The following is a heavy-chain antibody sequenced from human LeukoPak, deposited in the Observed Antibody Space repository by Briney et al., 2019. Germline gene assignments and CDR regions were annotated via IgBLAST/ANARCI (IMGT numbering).Heavy chain of an antibody. CDR1: GGSISSSTYY. J-gene: IGHJ4*02. Sequence: PSETLSLTCTVSGGSISSSTYYWGWIRQPPGKGLEWIGSISYTGSTYYNPSLKSRVIISIDTSKTQFSLKLSSVTDADTAVYYRARLLGDWGQGILVTVSS. CDR2: ISYTGST. V-gene: IGHV4-39*01. CDR3: ARLLGD. D-gene: IGHD6-6*01.